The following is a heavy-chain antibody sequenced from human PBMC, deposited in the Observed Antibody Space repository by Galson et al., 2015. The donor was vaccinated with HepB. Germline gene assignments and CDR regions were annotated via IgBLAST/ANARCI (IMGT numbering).Heavy chain of an antibody. Sequence: SLRLSCAASGFTFRSYGMHWVRQAPGKGLEWVAVILYDGSNKYYADSVQGRFTISRDNSKNTLYLRMNSLRPEDTAVYYCAKDHTFTYYDFWSGYFPSSWGQGTLVTVSS. J-gene: IGHJ1*01. V-gene: IGHV3-30*18. CDR3: AKDHTFTYYDFWSGYFPSS. CDR1: GFTFRSYG. CDR2: ILYDGSNK. D-gene: IGHD3-3*01.